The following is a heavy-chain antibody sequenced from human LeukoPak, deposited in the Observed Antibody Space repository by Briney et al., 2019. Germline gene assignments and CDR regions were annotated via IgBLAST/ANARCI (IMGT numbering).Heavy chain of an antibody. CDR1: RFTFNNYA. CDR2: ISGSGGST. Sequence: PGGSLRLSCAVSRFTFNNYAMSWVRQAPGKGLEWVSGISGSGGSTYYADSVKGRFTISRDNSKNTLYLQMNSLTAEDTAVYYCAKDSVPYYYGSGSYPDYWGQGTLVTVSS. D-gene: IGHD3-10*01. CDR3: AKDSVPYYYGSGSYPDY. V-gene: IGHV3-23*01. J-gene: IGHJ4*02.